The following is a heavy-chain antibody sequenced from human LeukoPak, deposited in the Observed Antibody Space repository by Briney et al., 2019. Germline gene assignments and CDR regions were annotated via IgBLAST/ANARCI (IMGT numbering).Heavy chain of an antibody. D-gene: IGHD2-2*01. J-gene: IGHJ6*02. CDR3: ARVPQYCSSTSCYEDYYGMDV. CDR1: GGTFSSYA. V-gene: IGHV1-69*04. CDR2: IIPILGIA. Sequence: ASVKVSCKASGGTFSSYAISWVRQAPGQGLEWMGRIIPILGIANYAQKFQGRVTITADKSTSTACMELSSLRSEDTAVYYCARVPQYCSSTSCYEDYYGMDVWGQGTTVTVSS.